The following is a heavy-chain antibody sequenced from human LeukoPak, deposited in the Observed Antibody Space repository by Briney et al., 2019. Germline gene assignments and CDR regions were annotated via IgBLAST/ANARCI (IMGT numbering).Heavy chain of an antibody. CDR2: IKQDGSEK. Sequence: PGGSLRLSCAASGFTFSSYWMSWVREAPGKGLEWVANIKQDGSEKYYVDSVKGRFTISRDNAKNSLYLQMNSLRAEDTAVYYCARELGRYYMDVWGKGTTVTVSS. CDR1: GFTFSSYW. J-gene: IGHJ6*03. V-gene: IGHV3-7*01. CDR3: ARELGRYYMDV.